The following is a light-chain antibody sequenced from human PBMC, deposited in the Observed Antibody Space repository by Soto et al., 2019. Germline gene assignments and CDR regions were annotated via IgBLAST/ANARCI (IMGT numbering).Light chain of an antibody. V-gene: IGLV2-14*01. CDR2: EVT. Sequence: QSALTQPASVSGSPGQSITISCTGTSSDIGGYNFVSWYQQHPGKAPKLMIYEVTNRPSGISNRFSGSKSGNTASLTISGVQPEDEADYYCSSYRTMTTRVFGGGTKLTVL. CDR1: SSDIGGYNF. J-gene: IGLJ3*02. CDR3: SSYRTMTTRV.